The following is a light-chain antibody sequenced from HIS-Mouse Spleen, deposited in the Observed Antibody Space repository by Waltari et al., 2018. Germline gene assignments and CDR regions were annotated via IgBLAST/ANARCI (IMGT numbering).Light chain of an antibody. J-gene: IGLJ1*01. Sequence: QSVLTQPPSASGTPGQRVTTSCSGSSSNTVSSTVNWYKQLPGTAPKLLIYSNNQRPSGVPDRFSGSKSGTSASLAISGLQSEDEADYYCAAWDDSLNGYVFGTGTKVTVL. CDR2: SNN. V-gene: IGLV1-44*01. CDR3: AAWDDSLNGYV. CDR1: SSNTVSST.